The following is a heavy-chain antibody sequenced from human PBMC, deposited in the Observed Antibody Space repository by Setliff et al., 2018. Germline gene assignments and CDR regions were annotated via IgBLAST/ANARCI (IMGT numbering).Heavy chain of an antibody. D-gene: IGHD6-19*01. CDR2: IYPGDSET. J-gene: IGHJ4*02. Sequence: LKISCKGSGYSFSRHWIGWVRQKPGKGLEWVGIIYPGDSETRYSPSFQGQVTMSADKSISTAYLQWSGLKASDTAIYYCARRTGFAVAGFDHWGQGTLVTVSS. CDR3: ARRTGFAVAGFDH. V-gene: IGHV5-51*01. CDR1: GYSFSRHW.